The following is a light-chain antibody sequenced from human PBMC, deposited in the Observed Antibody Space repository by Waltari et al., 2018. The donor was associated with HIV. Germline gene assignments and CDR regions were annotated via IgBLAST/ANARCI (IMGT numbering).Light chain of an antibody. V-gene: IGLV2-8*01. CDR3: SSYAGSDNYV. CDR1: RSDVGGHNY. J-gene: IGLJ1*01. CDR2: EVN. Sequence: QSALTQPPSASGSPGQSVTISCTGTRSDVGGHNYVSWYQQHPGKAPKLLIFEVNKRPSGVPYRFSGSKSGITASLTVSGLQAEDEADYYCSSYAGSDNYVFGTGTKVTVL.